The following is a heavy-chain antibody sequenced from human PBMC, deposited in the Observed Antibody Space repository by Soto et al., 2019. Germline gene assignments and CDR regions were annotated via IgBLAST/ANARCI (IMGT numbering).Heavy chain of an antibody. CDR3: ANVYSSGFIDY. V-gene: IGHV3-23*01. J-gene: IGHJ4*02. D-gene: IGHD6-19*01. Sequence: WSLRLSCAASGFTFSIYAMSWVRQAPGKGLEWVSAISGSGGSTYYADSVKGRFTISRDNSKNTLYLQMNSLRAEDTAVYYCANVYSSGFIDYWGQGTLVTVSS. CDR1: GFTFSIYA. CDR2: ISGSGGST.